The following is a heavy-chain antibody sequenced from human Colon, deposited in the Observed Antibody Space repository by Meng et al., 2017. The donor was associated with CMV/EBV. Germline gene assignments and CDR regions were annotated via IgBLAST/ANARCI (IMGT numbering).Heavy chain of an antibody. V-gene: IGHV3-30-3*01. D-gene: IGHD3-10*01. Sequence: GESLKISCAASGFTFSSYAMHWVRQAPGKGLEWVAVISYDGSNKYYADSVKGRFTISRDNSKNTLYLQMNSLRVEDTAVYYCARGRGSGSSDYWGQGTLVTVSS. CDR1: GFTFSSYA. CDR2: ISYDGSNK. J-gene: IGHJ4*02. CDR3: ARGRGSGSSDY.